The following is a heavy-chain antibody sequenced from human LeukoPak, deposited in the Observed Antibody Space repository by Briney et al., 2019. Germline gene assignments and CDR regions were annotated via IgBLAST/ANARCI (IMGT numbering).Heavy chain of an antibody. V-gene: IGHV4-4*07. Sequence: SETLSLTCTVSGASVSSYYWSWIRQPAGKGLEWIGRIYTSGGTNSNPSLKSRVTMSVDTSKNQFSLKLSSVTAADTAVYYCARDWSSGWSGDAFDIWGQGTMVTVSS. CDR2: IYTSGGT. J-gene: IGHJ3*02. D-gene: IGHD6-19*01. CDR1: GASVSSYY. CDR3: ARDWSSGWSGDAFDI.